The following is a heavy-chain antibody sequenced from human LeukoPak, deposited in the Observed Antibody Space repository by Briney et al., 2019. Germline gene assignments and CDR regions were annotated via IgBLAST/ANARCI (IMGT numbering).Heavy chain of an antibody. V-gene: IGHV3-23*01. CDR3: AKIGAAPTGYWDWFDP. D-gene: IGHD3-9*01. CDR2: ISGSGGST. Sequence: GGSLRLSCAASGFTFSSYAMSWVRQAPGKGLEWVSAISGSGGSTYYADSVKGRFTISRDNSKNTLYLQMNSLRAEDTAVYYCAKIGAAPTGYWDWFDPWGQGTLVTVSS. J-gene: IGHJ5*02. CDR1: GFTFSSYA.